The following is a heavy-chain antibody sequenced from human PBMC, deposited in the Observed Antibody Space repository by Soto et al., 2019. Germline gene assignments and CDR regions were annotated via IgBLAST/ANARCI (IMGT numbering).Heavy chain of an antibody. V-gene: IGHV1-2*02. CDR1: GYTFTGYY. CDR2: INPNSGGT. CDR3: ARDRYCSSNSCYNSDGGHYYGMDV. J-gene: IGHJ6*02. Sequence: GASVKVSCKASGYTFTGYYMHWVRQAPGQGLEWMGWINPNSGGTNYAQKFQGRVTMTRDTSISTAYMELSRLRSDDTAVYYCARDRYCSSNSCYNSDGGHYYGMDVWGQGTTVTVSS. D-gene: IGHD2-2*02.